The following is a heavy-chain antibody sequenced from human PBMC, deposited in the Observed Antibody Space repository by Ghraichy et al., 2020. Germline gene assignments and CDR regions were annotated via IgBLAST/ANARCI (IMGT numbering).Heavy chain of an antibody. CDR3: AKSRMIADAFDI. J-gene: IGHJ3*02. Sequence: GGSLRLSCAASGFTFRNFAMSWVRQAPGKGLEWVSAFTGSGGTTYYADSVKGRFTISRDDSRSSLYLQMNSLRAEDTAVYYCAKSRMIADAFDIWGQGAMVTVS. D-gene: IGHD3-22*01. CDR2: FTGSGGTT. CDR1: GFTFRNFA. V-gene: IGHV3-23*01.